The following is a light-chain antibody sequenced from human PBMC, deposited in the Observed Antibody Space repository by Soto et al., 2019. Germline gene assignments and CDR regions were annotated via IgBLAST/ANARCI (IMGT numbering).Light chain of an antibody. J-gene: IGLJ1*01. V-gene: IGLV2-14*01. CDR3: ISYISSSTSYV. CDR1: SSDVGGSNH. Sequence: SVLTQPASVSGSPGHSITVSCTGTSSDVGGSNHVAWYQQHPGKAPKLMVYEVIHRPSGVSNRFSGSKSGNTASLTISGLQAEDEADYYCISYISSSTSYVFGTGTKVTVL. CDR2: EVI.